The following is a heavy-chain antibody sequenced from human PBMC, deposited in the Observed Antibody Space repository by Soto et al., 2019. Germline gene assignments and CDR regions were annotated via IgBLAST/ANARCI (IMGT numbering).Heavy chain of an antibody. CDR2: INPTSGGT. J-gene: IGHJ4*02. Sequence: QVQLVQSGAEVKKPGASVKVSCKTSGYTFAAYYIHWIRQAPGQGLEWMGWINPTSGGTVYAQNFQDRVGMTRDTSISTAYMELRRLNSDDTAVYYCARDPDYGDYWGYFFDSWGQGTPVTVSS. V-gene: IGHV1-2*02. D-gene: IGHD4-17*01. CDR1: GYTFAAYY. CDR3: ARDPDYGDYWGYFFDS.